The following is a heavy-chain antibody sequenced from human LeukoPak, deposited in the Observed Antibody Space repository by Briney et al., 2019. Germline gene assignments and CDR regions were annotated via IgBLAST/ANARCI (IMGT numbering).Heavy chain of an antibody. CDR2: IYYSGRT. V-gene: IGHV4-39*01. CDR3: AIQALYYYDSSGYPLPWYFDL. D-gene: IGHD3-22*01. J-gene: IGHJ2*01. CDR1: GGSISSSSYY. Sequence: SETLSLTCTASGGSISSSSYYWGWIRQPPGKGLEWIGSIYYSGRTYYNPVLKSRATISVDTSKNQFSLKLSSVTAADTAVYYCAIQALYYYDSSGYPLPWYFDLWGRGTLVTVSS.